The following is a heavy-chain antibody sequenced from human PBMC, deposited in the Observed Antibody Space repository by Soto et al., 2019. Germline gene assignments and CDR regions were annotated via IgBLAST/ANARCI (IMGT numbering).Heavy chain of an antibody. V-gene: IGHV4-34*01. CDR1: GGSFSGYY. D-gene: IGHD2-2*01. CDR3: ARGRYCSSTSCHPPPYYFDY. CDR2: INHSGST. Sequence: SETLSLTCAVYGGSFSGYYWSWIRQPPGKGLEWIGEINHSGSTNYNPSLKSRVTISVDTSKNQFSLKLSSVTAAETAVYYCARGRYCSSTSCHPPPYYFDYWGQGTLVTVSS. J-gene: IGHJ4*02.